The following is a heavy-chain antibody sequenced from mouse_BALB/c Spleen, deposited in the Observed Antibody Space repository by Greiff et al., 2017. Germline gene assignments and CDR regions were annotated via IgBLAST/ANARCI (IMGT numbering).Heavy chain of an antibody. V-gene: IGHV1S29*02. CDR1: GYTFTDYN. CDR3: ARRTYYDYDKDNYAMDY. D-gene: IGHD2-4*01. CDR2: IYPYNGGT. J-gene: IGHJ4*01. Sequence: EVQGVESGPELVKPGASVKISCKASGYTFTDYNMHWVKQSHGKSLEWIGYIYPYNGGTGYNQKFKSKATLTVDNSSSTAYMELRSLTSEDSAVYYCARRTYYDYDKDNYAMDYWGQGTSVTVSS.